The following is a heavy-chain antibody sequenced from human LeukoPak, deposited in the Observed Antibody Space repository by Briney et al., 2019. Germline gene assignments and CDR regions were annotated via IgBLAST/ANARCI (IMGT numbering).Heavy chain of an antibody. Sequence: ASVKVSCKASGYTCTSYGISWVRQAPGQGLEWMGWISAYNGNTNYAQKLQGRVTMTTDTSTSTAYMELRSLRSDDTAVDYCARDPKDGDTYYYYGMDVWGQGTTVTVSS. D-gene: IGHD5-18*01. J-gene: IGHJ6*02. V-gene: IGHV1-18*01. CDR1: GYTCTSYG. CDR3: ARDPKDGDTYYYYGMDV. CDR2: ISAYNGNT.